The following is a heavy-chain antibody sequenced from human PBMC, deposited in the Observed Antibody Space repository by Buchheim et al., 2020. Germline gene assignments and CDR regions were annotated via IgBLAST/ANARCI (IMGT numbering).Heavy chain of an antibody. CDR2: INPSGGRT. CDR3: ARKLNGSGSEGYYYYYYGMDV. Sequence: QVQLVQSGAEVKKPGASVKVSCKASGYTFTSYYMHWVRQAPGQGLEWMGIINPSGGRTSYAKKFQGRVTMTRDTSTRTVYMELSSLRSEDTAVYYCARKLNGSGSEGYYYYYYGMDVWGQGTT. D-gene: IGHD3-10*01. V-gene: IGHV1-46*03. J-gene: IGHJ6*02. CDR1: GYTFTSYY.